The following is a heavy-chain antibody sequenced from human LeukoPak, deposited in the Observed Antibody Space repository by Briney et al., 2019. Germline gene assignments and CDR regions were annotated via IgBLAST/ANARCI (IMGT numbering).Heavy chain of an antibody. J-gene: IGHJ4*02. V-gene: IGHV3-48*03. D-gene: IGHD2-2*01. CDR1: GFTFSIYE. Sequence: GGSLRLSCAVSGFTFSIYEMNWVRQAPGKGLECISYISSGGDTTYYADSVKGRFTISRDNAENSLYLEMNTLRAEDTAVYYCARGGPAVVILPAAVVPYWGQGTLVTVSS. CDR3: ARGGPAVVILPAAVVPY. CDR2: ISSGGDTT.